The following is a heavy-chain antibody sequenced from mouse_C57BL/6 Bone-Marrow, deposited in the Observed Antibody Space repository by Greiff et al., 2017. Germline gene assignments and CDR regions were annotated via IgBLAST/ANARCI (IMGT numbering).Heavy chain of an antibody. V-gene: IGHV5-16*01. Sequence: EVQVVESEGGLVQPGSSMKLSCTASGFTFSDYYMAWVHQVPEKGLEWVANINYDGSSTYYLDSLKSRFIISRDNAKHILYLQMSSLKSEDTATYYCARDKITTVVVPYWYFDVWGTGTTVTVSS. D-gene: IGHD1-1*01. J-gene: IGHJ1*03. CDR2: INYDGSST. CDR3: ARDKITTVVVPYWYFDV. CDR1: GFTFSDYY.